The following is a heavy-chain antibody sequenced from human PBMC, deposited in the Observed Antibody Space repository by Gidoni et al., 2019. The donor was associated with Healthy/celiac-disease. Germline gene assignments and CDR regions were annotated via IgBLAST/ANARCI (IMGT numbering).Heavy chain of an antibody. CDR1: GFTFSSYG. CDR3: AKDLAPRSGWYTVDY. CDR2: ISYDGSNK. D-gene: IGHD6-19*01. J-gene: IGHJ4*02. Sequence: QVQLVESGGGVVQPGRSLRLSCAASGFTFSSYGMHWVRQAPGKGLEWVAVISYDGSNKYYADSVKGRFTISRDNSKNTLYLQMNSLRAEDTAVYYCAKDLAPRSGWYTVDYWGQGTLVTVSS. V-gene: IGHV3-30*18.